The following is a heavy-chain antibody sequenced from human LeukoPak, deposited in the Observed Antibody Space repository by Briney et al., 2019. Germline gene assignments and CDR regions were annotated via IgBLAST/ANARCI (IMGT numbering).Heavy chain of an antibody. CDR2: INPNSGGT. D-gene: IGHD3-3*01. Sequence: ASVKVSCKASGYTFTGYYMHWVRQAPGQGLEWMGWINPNSGGTNYAQKFQGRVTMTRDTSISTAYMELSRLRSDDTAVYYCARDSYHDFWSGYSNFDYWGQGTLVTVSS. CDR3: ARDSYHDFWSGYSNFDY. V-gene: IGHV1-2*02. CDR1: GYTFTGYY. J-gene: IGHJ4*02.